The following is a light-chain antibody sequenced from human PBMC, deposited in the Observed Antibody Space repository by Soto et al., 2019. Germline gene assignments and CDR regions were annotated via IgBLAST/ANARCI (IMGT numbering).Light chain of an antibody. CDR3: QQFAGSLYT. Sequence: EIVLTQSPGTLSLLPGERATLSCRASQTVSSSYLAWYQHKPGQAPRLLIYAASSRATGIPDRFSGSGSGTDFTLTISRLEPEDFALYYCQQFAGSLYTFGQGTELEIK. CDR2: AAS. CDR1: QTVSSSY. J-gene: IGKJ2*01. V-gene: IGKV3-20*01.